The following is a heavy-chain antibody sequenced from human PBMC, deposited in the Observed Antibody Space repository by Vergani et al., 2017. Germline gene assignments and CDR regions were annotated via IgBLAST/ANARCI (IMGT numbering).Heavy chain of an antibody. V-gene: IGHV3-66*01. CDR3: VVPAAGDYYYYYGMDV. J-gene: IGHJ6*02. CDR1: GFTVSSNY. Sequence: EVQLVESGGGLVQPGGSLRLSCAASGFTVSSNYMSWVRQAPGKGLEWVSVIYSGGSTYYADSVKGRFTISRDNSKNTLYLQMSSLRAEDTAVYYCVVPAAGDYYYYYGMDVWGQGTTVTVSS. D-gene: IGHD2-2*01. CDR2: IYSGGST.